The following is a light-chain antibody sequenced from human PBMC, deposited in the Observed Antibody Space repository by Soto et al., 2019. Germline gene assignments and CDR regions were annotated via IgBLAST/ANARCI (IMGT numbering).Light chain of an antibody. CDR2: GAS. CDR3: QQYDSWTFT. J-gene: IGKJ4*01. CDR1: QSVSSN. Sequence: EVVTTQSPATLSVSPGERATLSCRASQSVSSNLAWYQKKPGQAPRILMYGASTRATGIPARFSGTGSGTEFNLTISSLQSEDSAVYECQQYDSWTFTFGGGTKGDIK. V-gene: IGKV3-15*01.